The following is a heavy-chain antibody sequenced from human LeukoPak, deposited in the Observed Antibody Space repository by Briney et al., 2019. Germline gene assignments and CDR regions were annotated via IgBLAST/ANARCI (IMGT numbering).Heavy chain of an antibody. CDR1: GFTFSSYG. CDR2: ISYDGSNK. V-gene: IGHV3-30*18. Sequence: GGSLRLSCAASGFTFSSYGMHWVRQAPGKGLEWVAVISYDGSNKFYADSVRGRFTISRDNSKNTLYLQMNSLRAEDTAVYYCAKDPNSGSYSYYFGMDVWGQGTTVTVSS. D-gene: IGHD1-26*01. CDR3: AKDPNSGSYSYYFGMDV. J-gene: IGHJ6*02.